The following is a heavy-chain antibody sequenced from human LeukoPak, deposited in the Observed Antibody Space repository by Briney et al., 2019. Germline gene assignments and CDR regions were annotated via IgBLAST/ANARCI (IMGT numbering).Heavy chain of an antibody. V-gene: IGHV3-7*01. Sequence: PGGSLRLSCAASGFTFSRYWMSWVRQAPGKGLEWVANIKLDGSEKYYVDSVKGRFTISRDNAKNSLYLQMNSLRAEDTAVYYCARDIPEEALDYWGQGTLVTVSS. CDR3: ARDIPEEALDY. J-gene: IGHJ4*02. D-gene: IGHD6-6*01. CDR2: IKLDGSEK. CDR1: GFTFSRYW.